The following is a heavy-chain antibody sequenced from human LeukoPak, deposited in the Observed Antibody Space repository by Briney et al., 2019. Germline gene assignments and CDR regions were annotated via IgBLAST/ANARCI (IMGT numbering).Heavy chain of an antibody. CDR3: ARVPSVIDAFDI. J-gene: IGHJ3*02. D-gene: IGHD2-21*01. CDR1: GGSISSYY. V-gene: IGHV4-59*12. Sequence: SETLSLTCTVSGGSISSYYWSWTRQPPGKGLEWVGYINYSGSTNYNPSLKSRLTISVDRSKNQFSLRLSSMTAADTAVYYCARVPSVIDAFDIWGQGTMVTVSS. CDR2: INYSGST.